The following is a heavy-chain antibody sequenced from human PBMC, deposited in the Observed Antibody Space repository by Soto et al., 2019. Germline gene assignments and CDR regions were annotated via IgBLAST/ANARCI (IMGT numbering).Heavy chain of an antibody. CDR3: ARHADKDGSGSYQIDY. Sequence: SETLSLTCTVSGGSISSYYWSWIRQPPGKGLEWIGYIYYSGSTNYNPSLKSRVTISVDTSKNQFSLKLSSVTAADTAVYYCARHADKDGSGSYQIDYWGQGTLVTVSS. V-gene: IGHV4-59*08. D-gene: IGHD3-10*01. J-gene: IGHJ4*02. CDR1: GGSISSYY. CDR2: IYYSGST.